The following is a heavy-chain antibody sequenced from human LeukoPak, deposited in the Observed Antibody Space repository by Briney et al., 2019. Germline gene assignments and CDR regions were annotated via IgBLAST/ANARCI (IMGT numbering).Heavy chain of an antibody. V-gene: IGHV3-30*03. D-gene: IGHD6-13*01. CDR1: GFTFSSYG. CDR3: ALSSSWYGGFFDY. CDR2: ISYDGSNK. J-gene: IGHJ4*02. Sequence: GRSLRLSCAASGFTFSSYGMHWVRQAPGKGLEWVTVISYDGSNKYHADSVKGRFTISRDNSKNTLYLQMNSLRAEDTAVYYCALSSSWYGGFFDYWGQGTLVTVSS.